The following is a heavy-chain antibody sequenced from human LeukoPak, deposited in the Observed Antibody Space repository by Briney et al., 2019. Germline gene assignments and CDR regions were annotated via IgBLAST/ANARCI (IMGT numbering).Heavy chain of an antibody. Sequence: QPGGSLRLSCAASGFTFSSYAMSWVRQAPGKGLEWVSAISGSGGSTYYAGSVKGRFTISRDNSKNTLYLQMNSLRAEDTAVYYCANNYDFWSGPAPDYWGQGTLVAVSS. CDR1: GFTFSSYA. CDR2: ISGSGGST. J-gene: IGHJ4*02. CDR3: ANNYDFWSGPAPDY. D-gene: IGHD3-3*01. V-gene: IGHV3-23*01.